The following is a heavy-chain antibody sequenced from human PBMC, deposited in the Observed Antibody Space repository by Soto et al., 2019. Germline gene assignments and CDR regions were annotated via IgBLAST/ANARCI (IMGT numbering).Heavy chain of an antibody. CDR2: INPNSGGT. J-gene: IGHJ6*02. D-gene: IGHD5-12*01. Sequence: ASVKVSCKASGYTFTGYYMHWVRKAPGQGLEWMGWINPNSGGTNYAQKFQGWVTMTRDTSISTAYMELSRLRSDDTAVYYCASGLVATIPFYYYGMDVWGQGTTVTVSS. CDR3: ASGLVATIPFYYYGMDV. CDR1: GYTFTGYY. V-gene: IGHV1-2*04.